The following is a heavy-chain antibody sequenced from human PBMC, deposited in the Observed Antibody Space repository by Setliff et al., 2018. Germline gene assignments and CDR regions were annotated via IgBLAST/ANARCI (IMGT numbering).Heavy chain of an antibody. V-gene: IGHV4-38-2*02. J-gene: IGHJ4*02. CDR3: AGGRRYDYGWDFDY. D-gene: IGHD4-17*01. Sequence: SETLSLTCTVSGYSISSGHYWGWIRQPPGKGLEWIGSISHSVSTYYNPSLRSRVTISLDTSKNQFSPKLTSVTAADTAVYYCAGGRRYDYGWDFDYWGQGTLVTVSS. CDR2: ISHSVST. CDR1: GYSISSGHY.